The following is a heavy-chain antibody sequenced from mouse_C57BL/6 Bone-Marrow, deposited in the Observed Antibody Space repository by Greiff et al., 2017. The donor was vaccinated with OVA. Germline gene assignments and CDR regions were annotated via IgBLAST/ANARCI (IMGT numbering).Heavy chain of an antibody. Sequence: LQESGPELVKPGASVKISCKASGYAFSSSWMNWVKQRPGKGLEWIGRIYPGDGDTNYNGKFKGKATLTADKSSSTAYMQLSSLTSEDSAVYFCARSRWLPHAMDYWGQGTSVTVSS. V-gene: IGHV1-82*01. CDR2: IYPGDGDT. D-gene: IGHD2-3*01. CDR3: ARSRWLPHAMDY. J-gene: IGHJ4*01. CDR1: GYAFSSSW.